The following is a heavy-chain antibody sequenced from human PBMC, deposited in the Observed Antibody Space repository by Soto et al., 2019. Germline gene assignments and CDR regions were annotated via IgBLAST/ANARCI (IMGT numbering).Heavy chain of an antibody. CDR2: ISSSSSTI. Sequence: EVQLVESGGGLVQPGGSLRLSCAASGFTFSSYSMNWVRQAPGKGLEWVSYISSSSSTIYYADSVKGRFTITSDNAKNLRYLQARSLRAEDTAVYYCASDSGYSYGPLASWGQATLVTVSS. CDR1: GFTFSSYS. V-gene: IGHV3-48*01. D-gene: IGHD5-18*01. CDR3: ASDSGYSYGPLAS. J-gene: IGHJ5*02.